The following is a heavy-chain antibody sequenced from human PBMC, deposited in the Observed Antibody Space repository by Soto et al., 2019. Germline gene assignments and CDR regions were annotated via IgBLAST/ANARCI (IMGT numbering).Heavy chain of an antibody. V-gene: IGHV4-30-4*01. CDR3: ARDEATIVRGATQAFEY. CDR2: IYYSVST. J-gene: IGHJ4*02. Sequence: SETLSLTCTVSGGSISSGDYYCSWILHPPGKGLEWIGYIYYSVSTYYNPSLKSRDTISVDTSKNQFSLKMSSVTAADTAVYYCARDEATIVRGATQAFEYWGQGTMVTVSS. CDR1: GGSISSGDYY. D-gene: IGHD3-10*01.